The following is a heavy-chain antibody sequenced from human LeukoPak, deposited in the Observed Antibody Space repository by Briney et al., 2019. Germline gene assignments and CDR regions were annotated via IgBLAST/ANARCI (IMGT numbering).Heavy chain of an antibody. CDR1: GFSFSSYG. J-gene: IGHJ4*02. D-gene: IGHD5-18*01. CDR3: AKDTVDSAMVRYFDY. Sequence: GGSLRLSCAASGFSFSSYGMHWVRQAPGKGLEWVALIRYDGSNKYYADSVQGRFTISGDNSKNTLYLQMNSLRAEDTAVYYCAKDTVDSAMVRYFDYWGQGTLVTVSS. V-gene: IGHV3-30*02. CDR2: IRYDGSNK.